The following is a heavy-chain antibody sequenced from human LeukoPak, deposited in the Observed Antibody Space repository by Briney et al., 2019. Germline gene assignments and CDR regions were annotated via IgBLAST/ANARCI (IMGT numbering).Heavy chain of an antibody. V-gene: IGHV4-39*07. Sequence: PSETLSLTCTVSGGSTSSSSYYWGWIRQPPGKGLEWIGSIYYSRSTYYNPSLKSRVTISVDTSKNQFSLKLSSVTAADTAVYYCARVGDSSGYLWGFDYWGQGTLVTVSS. CDR3: ARVGDSSGYLWGFDY. CDR1: GGSTSSSSYY. CDR2: IYYSRST. J-gene: IGHJ4*02. D-gene: IGHD3-22*01.